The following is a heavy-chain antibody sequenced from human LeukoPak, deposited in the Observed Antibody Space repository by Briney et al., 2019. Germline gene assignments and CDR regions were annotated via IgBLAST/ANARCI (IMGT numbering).Heavy chain of an antibody. CDR3: ARDLGPTYCILDY. Sequence: PGGSLRLSCAASEFTFTSYAFHWVRQAPGKGLERIAFISYDGSNRFYADSVKGRFTISRDNSKNTLYLQMNSLRAEDTAVYYCARDLGPTYCILDYWGQGTLVTVSS. J-gene: IGHJ4*02. CDR2: ISYDGSNR. CDR1: EFTFTSYA. V-gene: IGHV3-30-3*01. D-gene: IGHD3-16*01.